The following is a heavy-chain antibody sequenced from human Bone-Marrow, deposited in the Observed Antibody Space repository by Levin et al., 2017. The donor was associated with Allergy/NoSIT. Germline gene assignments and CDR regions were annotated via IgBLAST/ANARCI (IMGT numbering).Heavy chain of an antibody. V-gene: IGHV3-23*01. CDR3: AKVADSSGCFLCYGMDV. CDR2: ISGSGGST. Sequence: LSLTCAASGFTFSSYAMSWVRQAPGKGLEWVSAISGSGGSTYYADSVKGRFTISRDNSKNTLYLQMNSLRAEDTAVYYCAKVADSSGCFLCYGMDVWGQGTTVTVSS. CDR1: GFTFSSYA. J-gene: IGHJ6*02. D-gene: IGHD6-19*01.